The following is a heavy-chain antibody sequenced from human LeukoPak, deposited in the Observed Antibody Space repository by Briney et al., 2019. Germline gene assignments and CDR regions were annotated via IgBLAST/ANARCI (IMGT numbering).Heavy chain of an antibody. CDR1: GFTFSSYW. V-gene: IGHV3-7*01. CDR2: IKQDGSEK. J-gene: IGHJ4*02. Sequence: GGSLRLSCAASGFTFSSYWMSCVRQAPGKGLEWVANIKQDGSEKYYVDSVKGRFTISRDNAKNSLYLQMNSLRAEDTAVYYCASEYYDILTGYGYWGQGTLVTVSS. D-gene: IGHD3-9*01. CDR3: ASEYYDILTGYGY.